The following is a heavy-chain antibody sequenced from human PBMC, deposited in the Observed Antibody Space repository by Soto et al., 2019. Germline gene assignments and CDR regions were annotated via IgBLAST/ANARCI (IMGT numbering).Heavy chain of an antibody. D-gene: IGHD5-18*01. Sequence: SETLSLTCTVSGGSINNYYWSWIRQPPGKGLEWIGYIYYSGSTNYNPSLKSRVTISVDTSKNQFSLELSSLRSEDTAVYYCARDPGYSYGYNWGQGTLVTVSS. CDR3: ARDPGYSYGYN. V-gene: IGHV4-59*01. CDR2: IYYSGST. CDR1: GGSINNYY. J-gene: IGHJ4*02.